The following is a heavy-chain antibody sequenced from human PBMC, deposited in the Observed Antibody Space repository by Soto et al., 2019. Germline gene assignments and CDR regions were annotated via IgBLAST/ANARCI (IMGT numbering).Heavy chain of an antibody. J-gene: IGHJ6*03. CDR1: GFTFSDYY. V-gene: IGHV3-11*01. Sequence: QVQLVESGGGLVKPGGSLRLSCAASGFTFSDYYMSWIRQAPGKGLEWVSYISSSGSTIYYADSVKGRFTISRDNDKNSLYLQMNSLRAEDTAVYYCARADYDFWSGYRNYYYYYMDVWGKGTTVTVSS. D-gene: IGHD3-3*01. CDR3: ARADYDFWSGYRNYYYYYMDV. CDR2: ISSSGSTI.